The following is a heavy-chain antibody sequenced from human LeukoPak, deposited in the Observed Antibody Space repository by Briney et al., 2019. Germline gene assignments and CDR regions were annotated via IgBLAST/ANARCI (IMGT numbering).Heavy chain of an antibody. Sequence: GGSLRLSCAASGFTFSSYGMHWVRQAPGKGLVWVSRINSDGSSTSYADSVKGRFTISRDNAKNTLYLQMNSLRAEDTAVYYCARAPRKAVAFDYWGQGTLVTVSS. CDR2: INSDGSST. D-gene: IGHD6-19*01. J-gene: IGHJ4*02. V-gene: IGHV3-74*01. CDR1: GFTFSSYG. CDR3: ARAPRKAVAFDY.